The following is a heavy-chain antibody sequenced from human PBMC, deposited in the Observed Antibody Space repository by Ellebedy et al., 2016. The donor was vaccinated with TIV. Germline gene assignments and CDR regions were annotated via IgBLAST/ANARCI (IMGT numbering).Heavy chain of an antibody. CDR3: ASLAGRQRYND. CDR1: GFTFSNYW. D-gene: IGHD6-6*01. V-gene: IGHV3-7*01. Sequence: GESLKISCAASGFTFSNYWMNWVRLAPGKGLEWVANIKQDGSKKYHVDSVKGRFTISRDNARNSLYLQMNSLRVEDTAVYYCASLAGRQRYNDWGQGTLVTVST. J-gene: IGHJ4*02. CDR2: IKQDGSKK.